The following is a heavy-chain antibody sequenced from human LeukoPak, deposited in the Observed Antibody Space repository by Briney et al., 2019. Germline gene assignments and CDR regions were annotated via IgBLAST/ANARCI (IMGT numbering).Heavy chain of an antibody. Sequence: GESLKISWKVSGYSFTNYWIGWVRQMPGKGLEWMGIIYPDDSDTKYSPSFRGQFTISAEKPIGTAYLQWSRLKASDTAMYYCARSGRLGYCSGGSCFRWDYWGQGTLVTVSS. CDR1: GYSFTNYW. J-gene: IGHJ4*02. CDR3: ARSGRLGYCSGGSCFRWDY. CDR2: IYPDDSDT. D-gene: IGHD2-15*01. V-gene: IGHV5-51*04.